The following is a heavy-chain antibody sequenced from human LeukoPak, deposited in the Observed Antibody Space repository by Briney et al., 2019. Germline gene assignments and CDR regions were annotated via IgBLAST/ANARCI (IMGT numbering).Heavy chain of an antibody. CDR2: IDWDDDK. D-gene: IGHD5-24*01. Sequence: ESGPTLVNPTQTLTLTCTFSGFSLSTRGMCVSWIRQPPGKALEWLARIDWDDDKFYSTSLKTRLTISKDTSKNQVVLIMTNMDPVDTATYYCARSREMATVIDFDYWGQGTLVTVSS. CDR3: ARSREMATVIDFDY. CDR1: GFSLSTRGMC. J-gene: IGHJ4*02. V-gene: IGHV2-70*17.